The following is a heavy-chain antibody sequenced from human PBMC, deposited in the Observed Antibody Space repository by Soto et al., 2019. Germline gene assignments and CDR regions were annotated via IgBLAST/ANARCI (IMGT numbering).Heavy chain of an antibody. V-gene: IGHV1-69*13. J-gene: IGHJ4*02. CDR1: GGTFSSYA. D-gene: IGHD6-19*01. CDR2: IIPIFGTA. Sequence: SVKVSCKASGGTFSSYAISWVRQAPGQGLEWMGGIIPIFGTANYAQKFQGRVTITADESTSTAYMELSSLRSEDTAVYYCASLQPPGIAVAGTFDYWGQGTLVTVSS. CDR3: ASLQPPGIAVAGTFDY.